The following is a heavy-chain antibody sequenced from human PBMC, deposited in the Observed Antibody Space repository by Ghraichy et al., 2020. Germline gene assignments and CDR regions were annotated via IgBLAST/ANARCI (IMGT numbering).Heavy chain of an antibody. D-gene: IGHD2-2*01. Sequence: CAASGFPFSSYEMNWVRQAPGKGLEWVSYVSSLGTTIYYADSVKGRFTISRDNAKRSVFLQMNSLRAEDTAVYYCAREVEYYQFYGMDVWGQGTTVIVSS. CDR1: GFPFSSYE. J-gene: IGHJ6*02. V-gene: IGHV3-48*03. CDR3: AREVEYYQFYGMDV. CDR2: VSSLGTTI.